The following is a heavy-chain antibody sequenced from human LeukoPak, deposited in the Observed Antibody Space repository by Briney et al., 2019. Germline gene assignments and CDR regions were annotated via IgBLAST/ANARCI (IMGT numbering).Heavy chain of an antibody. CDR1: GYTFTGCY. CDR2: INPNSGGT. J-gene: IGHJ4*02. V-gene: IGHV1-2*02. D-gene: IGHD6-19*01. CDR3: ARGVGIAVAGTAASF. Sequence: ASVKVSCTASGYTFTGCYMHWVRQAPGQGLEWMGWINPNSGGTNYAQKFQGRVTMARDTSISTAYMELSRLRSDDTAVYYCARGVGIAVAGTAASFWGQGTLVTVSS.